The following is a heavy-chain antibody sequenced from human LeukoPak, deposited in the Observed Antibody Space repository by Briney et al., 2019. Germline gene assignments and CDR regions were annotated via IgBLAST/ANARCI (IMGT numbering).Heavy chain of an antibody. CDR2: ISSSGSTI. Sequence: PGGSLRLSCAASGFTFSSYAMNWVRQAPGKGLEWVSYISSSGSTIYYADSVKGRFTISRDNAKNLLYLQMNSLRAEDTAVYYCARDLSSGSYSAFDIWGQGTMVTVSS. CDR1: GFTFSSYA. D-gene: IGHD1-26*01. CDR3: ARDLSSGSYSAFDI. J-gene: IGHJ3*02. V-gene: IGHV3-48*03.